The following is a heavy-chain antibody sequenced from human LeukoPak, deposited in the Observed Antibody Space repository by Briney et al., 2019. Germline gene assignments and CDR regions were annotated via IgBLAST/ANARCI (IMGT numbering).Heavy chain of an antibody. CDR3: ARDYCGGDCSGRFDP. V-gene: IGHV4-4*07. J-gene: IGHJ5*02. CDR1: GGSISSYY. D-gene: IGHD2-21*02. CDR2: IYTSGST. Sequence: PSETLSLTCPVCGGSISSYYWSWIRQPAGKGLEWIGRIYTSGSTKYNPSLKSRVTLSVDTSKNQFSLKLSSVTAADTAVYYCARDYCGGDCSGRFDPWGQGTLVTVSS.